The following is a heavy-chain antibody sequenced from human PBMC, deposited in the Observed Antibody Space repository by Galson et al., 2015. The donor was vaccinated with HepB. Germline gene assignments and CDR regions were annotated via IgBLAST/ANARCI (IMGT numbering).Heavy chain of an antibody. D-gene: IGHD7-27*01. J-gene: IGHJ5*02. CDR2: IYYSGST. CDR1: GGSVSSGRYY. Sequence: ETLSLTCTVSGGSVSSGRYYWSWIRQPPGKGLEWIGYIYYSGSTNYNPSLKSRVTISVDTSKNQFSLKLSSVTAADTAVYYCARELGIEGNWFDPWGQGTLVTVSS. V-gene: IGHV4-61*01. CDR3: ARELGIEGNWFDP.